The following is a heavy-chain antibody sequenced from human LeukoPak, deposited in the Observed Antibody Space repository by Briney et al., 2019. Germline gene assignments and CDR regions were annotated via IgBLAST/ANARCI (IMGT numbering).Heavy chain of an antibody. Sequence: SVKVSCKASGGTFSSYAFSWVRQAPGQGLEWMGGIIPIFGTTNYAQKFQDRVTITTDESTSTAYMELSSLRSEDTAVYYCATEYGSGSYNLDVWGQGTTVTVSS. V-gene: IGHV1-69*05. D-gene: IGHD3-10*01. CDR1: GGTFSSYA. CDR3: ATEYGSGSYNLDV. CDR2: IIPIFGTT. J-gene: IGHJ6*02.